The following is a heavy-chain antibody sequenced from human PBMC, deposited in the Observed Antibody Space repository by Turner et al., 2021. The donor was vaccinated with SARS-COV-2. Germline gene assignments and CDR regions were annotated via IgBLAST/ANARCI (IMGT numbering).Heavy chain of an antibody. CDR1: GFTFSSYG. J-gene: IGHJ3*02. CDR3: AREDLYDSSGYYYSGAFDI. Sequence: QVQLVESGGGVVQPGRSLRLPCAGAGFTFSSYGMHWVRQAPGKGLEWVAVIWFDGNNKYYADSVKGRFTISRDNSKNTLYLQMNSLRAEDTAVYYCAREDLYDSSGYYYSGAFDIWGQGTMVTVSS. D-gene: IGHD3-22*01. CDR2: IWFDGNNK. V-gene: IGHV3-33*01.